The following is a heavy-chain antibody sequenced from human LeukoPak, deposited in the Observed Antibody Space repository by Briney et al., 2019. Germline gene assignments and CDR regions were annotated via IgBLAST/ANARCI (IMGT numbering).Heavy chain of an antibody. CDR2: ISYDGSNK. CDR1: GFTFSSYG. D-gene: IGHD6-25*01. V-gene: IGHV3-30*03. J-gene: IGHJ4*02. Sequence: GGSLRLSCAASGFTFSSYGMHWVRQAPGKGLEWVAVISYDGSNKYYADSVKGRFTISRDNSENTLYLQMNSLRAEDTAVYYCARERIAAAYDYWGQGTLVTVSS. CDR3: ARERIAAAYDY.